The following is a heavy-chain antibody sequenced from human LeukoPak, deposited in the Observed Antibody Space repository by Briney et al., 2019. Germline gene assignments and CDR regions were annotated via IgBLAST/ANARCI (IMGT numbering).Heavy chain of an antibody. J-gene: IGHJ4*02. Sequence: ASVKVSCKASGYTFTSYGISWVRQAPGQGLEWMGWISAYNGNTNYAQKLQGRVTMTTDTSTSTAYMELRSLRSDDTAVYYCARDEYSGFDQSKHFDSWGQGALVTVSS. CDR2: ISAYNGNT. V-gene: IGHV1-18*01. CDR3: ARDEYSGFDQSKHFDS. CDR1: GYTFTSYG. D-gene: IGHD5-12*01.